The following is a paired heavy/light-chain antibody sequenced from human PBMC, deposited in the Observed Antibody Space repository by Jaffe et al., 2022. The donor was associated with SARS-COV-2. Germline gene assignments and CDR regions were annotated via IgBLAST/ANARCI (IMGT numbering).Light chain of an antibody. CDR1: QSVSNW. CDR3: QQYNTYSWT. J-gene: IGKJ1*01. CDR2: KAS. V-gene: IGKV1-5*03. Sequence: DIQMTQSPSTLSASVGDRVTITCRASQSVSNWLAWYQQKPGKAPKFLIYKASSLESGVPSRFSGSGSGTEFTLTISSLQPDDFATYYCQQYNTYSWTFGQGTKVEIK.
Heavy chain of an antibody. V-gene: IGHV3-48*01. CDR2: ISSGSSAT. D-gene: IGHD2-15*01. CDR3: ARSHCSGGTCYVAFDI. J-gene: IGHJ3*02. CDR1: GFSYSSYT. Sequence: EVQLVESGGGLVLPGGSLRLSCAASGFSYSSYTMNWVRQAPGRGLEWLSYISSGSSATYYADSVKGRFTISRDDAKNSLHLQMDSLRAEDTAVYYCARSHCSGGTCYVAFDIWGQGTSVTVSS.